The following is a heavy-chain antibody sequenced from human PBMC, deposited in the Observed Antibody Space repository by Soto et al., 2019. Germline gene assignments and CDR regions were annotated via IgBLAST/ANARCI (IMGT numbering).Heavy chain of an antibody. V-gene: IGHV4-4*07. CDR2: IYTSGST. CDR1: GGSISSYY. D-gene: IGHD6-6*01. CDR3: ASQVTGRSSSYFDY. J-gene: IGHJ4*02. Sequence: QVQLQESGPGLVKPSETLSLTCTVSGGSISSYYWSWIRQPAVKGLAWIGRIYTSGSTNYNPSLKSRFTMSVDTSKNQYSLKLSSVTAADTAVYYCASQVTGRSSSYFDYWGQGTLVTVSS.